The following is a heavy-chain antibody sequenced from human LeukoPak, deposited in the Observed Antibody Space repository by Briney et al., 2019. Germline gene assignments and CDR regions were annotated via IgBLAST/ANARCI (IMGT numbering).Heavy chain of an antibody. CDR3: VKDLGSAVADTTTALIDD. D-gene: IGHD6-13*01. CDR1: GFTFSSYA. CDR2: ISSNGGST. V-gene: IGHV3-64D*06. J-gene: IGHJ4*02. Sequence: PGGSLTQSFSASGFTFSSYAMHWVRQAPGKGLEYVSAISSNGGSTYYADSVKGRFTISRDNSKNTLYLQMSSLRAEDTAVYYCVKDLGSAVADTTTALIDDWGQGTLVTVSS.